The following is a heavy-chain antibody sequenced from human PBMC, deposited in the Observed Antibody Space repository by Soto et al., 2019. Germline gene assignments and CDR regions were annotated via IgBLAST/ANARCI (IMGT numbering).Heavy chain of an antibody. Sequence: GESLKLSCRGSGFIFTSYWIIGVGQIPGKGLEWMGRIDPSDSYTNYSPSFQGHVTISADKSISTAYLQWSSLKASDTAMYYCARLPAEWTYGMDVWGQGTTVTVSS. CDR1: GFIFTSYW. D-gene: IGHD2-2*01. V-gene: IGHV5-10-1*01. CDR3: ARLPAEWTYGMDV. CDR2: IDPSDSYT. J-gene: IGHJ6*02.